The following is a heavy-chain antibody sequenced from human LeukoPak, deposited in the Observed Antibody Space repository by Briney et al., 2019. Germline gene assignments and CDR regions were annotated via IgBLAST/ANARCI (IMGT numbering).Heavy chain of an antibody. CDR1: GGSISNYY. V-gene: IGHV4-4*07. Sequence: SETLSLTCTVSGGSISNYYWTWIRQPAGKGLEWIGRIYTSGGTNYNPSLKSRVTMSVDTSKNQFSLKLSSVTAADTAVYYCARVNYYYYYMDVWGKGTTVTISS. CDR3: ARVNYYYYYMDV. J-gene: IGHJ6*03. CDR2: IYTSGGT.